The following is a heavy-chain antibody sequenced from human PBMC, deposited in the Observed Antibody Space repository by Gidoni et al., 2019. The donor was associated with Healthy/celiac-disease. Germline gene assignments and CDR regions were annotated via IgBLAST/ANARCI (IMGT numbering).Heavy chain of an antibody. J-gene: IGHJ4*02. V-gene: IGHV3-23*01. Sequence: EVQLLESGGGLVQPGGSLRLSCAASGFTFSSYAMSWVRQAPGKGLEWVSAISGSVGSTYYADSVKGRFTISRDNSKNTLYLQMNSLRAEDTAVYYCAKVGSGSGYHDYYFDYWGQGTLVTVSS. CDR2: ISGSVGST. D-gene: IGHD3-3*01. CDR1: GFTFSSYA. CDR3: AKVGSGSGYHDYYFDY.